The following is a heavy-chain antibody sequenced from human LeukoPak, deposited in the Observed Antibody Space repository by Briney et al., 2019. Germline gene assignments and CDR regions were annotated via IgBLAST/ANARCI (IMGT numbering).Heavy chain of an antibody. V-gene: IGHV4-39*07. J-gene: IGHJ4*02. CDR3: ARCPVGYYPPVPPDF. CDR2: IYYSGST. D-gene: IGHD3-3*01. CDR1: GGSISSSSYY. Sequence: SETLSLTCTVSGGSISSSSYYWGWIRQPPGKGLEWIGSIYYSGSTYYNPSLKSRLTISVDTSKNQFSLKLTSVTAADTAVYFCARCPVGYYPPVPPDFWGQGTLVTVSS.